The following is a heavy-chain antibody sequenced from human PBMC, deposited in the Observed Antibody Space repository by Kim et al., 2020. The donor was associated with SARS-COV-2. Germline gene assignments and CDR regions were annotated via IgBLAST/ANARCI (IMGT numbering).Heavy chain of an antibody. Sequence: SETLSLTCTVSGGSISSSSYYWGWIRQPPGKGLEWIGSIYYSGSTYYNPSLKSRVTISVDTSKNQFSLKLSSVTAADTAVYYCASIRRDGYNWGQGTLVTVSS. CDR3: ASIRRDGYN. J-gene: IGHJ4*02. CDR2: IYYSGST. V-gene: IGHV4-39*01. CDR1: GGSISSSSYY. D-gene: IGHD5-12*01.